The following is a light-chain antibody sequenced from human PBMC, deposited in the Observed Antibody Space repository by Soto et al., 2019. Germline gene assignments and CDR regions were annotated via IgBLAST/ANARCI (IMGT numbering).Light chain of an antibody. J-gene: IGKJ4*01. CDR2: DAY. CDR1: QIISSR. V-gene: IGKV1-5*01. Sequence: DIQMTQSPSILSASVGDRVTITCRASQIISSRLAWYQQQPGKAPKLLIYDAYNLESGVPSRFSGSGSGTEFTLTISRLQPDDFATYYCQQYNSYSLTFGGGTKVEIK. CDR3: QQYNSYSLT.